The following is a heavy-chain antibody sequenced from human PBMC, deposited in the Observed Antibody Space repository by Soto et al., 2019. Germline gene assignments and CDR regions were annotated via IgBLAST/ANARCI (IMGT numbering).Heavy chain of an antibody. D-gene: IGHD6-6*01. CDR3: ARGKVSSSVRHRDYYYYGMDV. CDR2: IYSGGST. V-gene: IGHV3-53*01. J-gene: IGHJ6*02. Sequence: GGSLRLSCAASGFTVSSNYMSWVRQAPGKGLEWVSVIYSGGSTYYADSVKGRFTISRDNSKNTLYLQMNSLRAEDTAVYYCARGKVSSSVRHRDYYYYGMDVWGQGTTVTVSS. CDR1: GFTVSSNY.